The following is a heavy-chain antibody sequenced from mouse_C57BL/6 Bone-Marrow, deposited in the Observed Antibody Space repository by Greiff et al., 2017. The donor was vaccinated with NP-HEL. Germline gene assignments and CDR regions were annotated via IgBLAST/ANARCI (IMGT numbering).Heavy chain of an antibody. V-gene: IGHV1-55*01. D-gene: IGHD1-1*01. Sequence: QVHVKQPGAELVKPGASVKMSCKASGYTFTSYWITWVKQRPGQGLEWIGDIYPGSGSTNYNEKFKSKATLTVDTSSSTAYMQLSSLTSEDSAVYYCARSTVVATDYAMDYWGQGTSVTVSS. CDR2: IYPGSGST. CDR3: ARSTVVATDYAMDY. CDR1: GYTFTSYW. J-gene: IGHJ4*01.